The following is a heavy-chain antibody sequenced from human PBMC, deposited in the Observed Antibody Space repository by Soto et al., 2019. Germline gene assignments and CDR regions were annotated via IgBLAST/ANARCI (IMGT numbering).Heavy chain of an antibody. CDR3: AKEKGGGSYLDY. V-gene: IGHV1-8*01. CDR1: GYTFTSYD. CDR2: MNPNSGNT. D-gene: IGHD1-26*01. J-gene: IGHJ4*02. Sequence: QVQLVQSGAEVKKPGASVKVSCKASGYTFTSYDINWVRQATGQGLEWMGWMNPNSGNTGYAQKFQGRVTMTRNTSISTTHMELSSLRSEETAVYYSAKEKGGGSYLDYWGQGTLVTVSS.